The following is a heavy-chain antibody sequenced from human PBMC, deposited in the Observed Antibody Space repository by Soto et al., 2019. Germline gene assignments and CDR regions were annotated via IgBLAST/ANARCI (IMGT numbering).Heavy chain of an antibody. CDR3: ARGGRVGSGSSGSFDY. CDR2: LNIDGSTT. D-gene: IGHD1-26*01. CDR1: GFTFSNYW. J-gene: IGHJ4*02. Sequence: EVQLVESGGGLVQPGGSLRLSCAASGFTFSNYWMHWVRQAPGKGLVWVSHLNIDGSTTSYADSVKGRFTISRDNAKNTLYLQMNSLRAEDTAVYYCARGGRVGSGSSGSFDYWGQGTLVTVSS. V-gene: IGHV3-74*01.